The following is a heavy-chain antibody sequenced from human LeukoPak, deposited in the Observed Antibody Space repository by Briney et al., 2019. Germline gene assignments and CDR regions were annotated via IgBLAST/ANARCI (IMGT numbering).Heavy chain of an antibody. CDR2: ISGSGDRT. CDR3: AKDDAWLKFGE. CDR1: GFTFSYYG. D-gene: IGHD3-10*01. V-gene: IGHV3-23*01. Sequence: PGGSLRLSCAASGFTFSYYGMNWVRQAPGKGLEWVSGISGSGDRTYYEDSVKGRFTISRDNSKNTLYLQMNSLRAEDTAVYYCAKDDAWLKFGEWSQGTLVTVSS. J-gene: IGHJ4*02.